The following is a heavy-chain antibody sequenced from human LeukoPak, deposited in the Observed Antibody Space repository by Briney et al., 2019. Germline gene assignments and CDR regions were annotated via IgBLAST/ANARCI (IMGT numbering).Heavy chain of an antibody. CDR2: IYYSGST. J-gene: IGHJ5*02. CDR3: ARADSGYDLVSQT. D-gene: IGHD5-12*01. Sequence: SETLSLTCTVSGGSISSYYWSWIRQPPGKGLEWIGYIYYSGSTNYNPSLKSRVTISVDTSKNQFSLKLSSVTAADTAVYYCARADSGYDLVSQTWGQGTLVTVSS. V-gene: IGHV4-59*01. CDR1: GGSISSYY.